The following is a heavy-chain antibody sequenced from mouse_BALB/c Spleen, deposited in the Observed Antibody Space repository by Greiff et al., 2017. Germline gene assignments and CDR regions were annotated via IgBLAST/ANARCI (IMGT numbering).Heavy chain of an antibody. D-gene: IGHD1-2*01. CDR2: ISSGGSYT. J-gene: IGHJ4*01. Sequence: EVMLVESGGGLVKPGGSLKLSCAASGFTFSSYAMSWVRQSPEKRLEWVAEISSGGSYTYYPDTVTGRFTISRDNAKNTLYLEMSSLRSEDTAMYYCARDKGEHYDYWGQGTSVTVSS. V-gene: IGHV5-9-4*01. CDR1: GFTFSSYA. CDR3: ARDKGEHYDY.